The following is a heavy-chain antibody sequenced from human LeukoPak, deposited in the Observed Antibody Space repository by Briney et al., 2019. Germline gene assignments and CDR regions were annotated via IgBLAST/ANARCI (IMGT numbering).Heavy chain of an antibody. CDR1: GGSISSGGYY. CDR2: IYYSGST. V-gene: IGHV4-30-4*08. Sequence: NPSQTLSLTCTVSGGSISSGGYYWSWIRQPPGKGLEWIGYIYYSGSTYYNPSLKSRVTISVDTSKNQFSLKLSSVTAADTAVYYCARGGWRTSYYYYMDVWGKGTTVTVSS. D-gene: IGHD1-14*01. CDR3: ARGGWRTSYYYYMDV. J-gene: IGHJ6*03.